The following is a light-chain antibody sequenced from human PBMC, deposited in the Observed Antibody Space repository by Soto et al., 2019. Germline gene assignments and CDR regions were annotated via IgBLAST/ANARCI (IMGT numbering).Light chain of an antibody. V-gene: IGKV1-39*01. CDR3: QQTDSTPRT. CDR2: AAS. Sequence: DIQVTQTPSSLSASVGDRVTITCRASQSISSYLHWYQQKPGKAPKLLIYAASSLQSGVPSRFSGSGSGTDFTLTISSLQPEDFATYYCQQTDSTPRTFGQGTKVDIK. J-gene: IGKJ1*01. CDR1: QSISSY.